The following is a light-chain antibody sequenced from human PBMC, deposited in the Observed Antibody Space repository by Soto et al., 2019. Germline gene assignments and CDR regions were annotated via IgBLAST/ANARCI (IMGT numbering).Light chain of an antibody. J-gene: IGLJ3*02. V-gene: IGLV2-23*02. Sequence: QSALTQPASVSGSPGQSITISCIGTSSDIGGYKFVSWYQQHPGKAPKLIIFEVTERPSGVSNRFSGSKSGDTASLTISGLQADDEADYHCCSYAGSSTWVFGGGTKLTVL. CDR3: CSYAGSSTWV. CDR2: EVT. CDR1: SSDIGGYKF.